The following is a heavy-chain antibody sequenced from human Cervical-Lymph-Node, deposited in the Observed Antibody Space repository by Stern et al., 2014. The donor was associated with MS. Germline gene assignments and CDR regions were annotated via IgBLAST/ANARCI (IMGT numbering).Heavy chain of an antibody. J-gene: IGHJ4*02. CDR1: GFTFSSYC. CDR3: ARGRGGNYRYYFDY. CDR2: ISSGGSYI. V-gene: IGHV3-21*01. Sequence: EVQLVESGGGLVKPGGSLRLSCAASGFTFSSYCMNWVRQAPGKGLEWGASISSGGSYIYYADSLKGRFTISRDNAKTSLNLQMNSLRAEDTAVYYCARGRGGNYRYYFDYWGQGTLVTVSS. D-gene: IGHD4-23*01.